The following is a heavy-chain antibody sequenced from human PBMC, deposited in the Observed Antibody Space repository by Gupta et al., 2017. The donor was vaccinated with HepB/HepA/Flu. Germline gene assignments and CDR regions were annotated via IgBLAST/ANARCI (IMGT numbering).Heavy chain of an antibody. CDR3: ATFRDFWSGSRFDP. CDR2: FDFEDGET. V-gene: IGHV1-24*01. D-gene: IGHD3-3*01. J-gene: IGHJ5*02. CDR1: GYTLTELS. Sequence: QVQLVQSGAEVKKPGASVKVSCKVSGYTLTELSIHWVRQAPGKGLEWMGGFDFEDGETIYAQKFQGRVTTTEDTSTDTAYMELSSLRSEDTAVYYCATFRDFWSGSRFDPWGQGTLVTVSS.